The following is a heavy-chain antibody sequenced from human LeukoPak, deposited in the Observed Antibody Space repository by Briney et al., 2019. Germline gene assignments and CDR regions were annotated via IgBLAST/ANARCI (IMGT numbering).Heavy chain of an antibody. CDR2: ISGSGGST. CDR3: AKDRSSARALVGAYYFDY. Sequence: GGSLRLSCAASGFTFSSYAMSWVRQAPGKGLEWVSGISGSGGSTYYADSVKGRFTISRDNSKNTLYLQMNSLRAEDTAVYYCAKDRSSARALVGAYYFDYWGQGTLVTVSS. V-gene: IGHV3-23*01. CDR1: GFTFSSYA. D-gene: IGHD1-26*01. J-gene: IGHJ4*02.